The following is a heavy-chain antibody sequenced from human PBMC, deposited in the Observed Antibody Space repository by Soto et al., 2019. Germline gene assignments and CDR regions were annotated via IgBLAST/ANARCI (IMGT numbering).Heavy chain of an antibody. J-gene: IGHJ4*02. D-gene: IGHD3-3*01. CDR2: ISGSDGKT. V-gene: IGHV3-23*01. CDR1: GVIFRSYA. CDR3: ARWSYLDY. Sequence: LXLSGAGSGVIFRSYAMSWVRQAPGKGLEWVSTISGSDGKTFYADSVKGRFSISRDTSKNTLYLQMNSLRADDTAVYYCARWSYLDYSGQGTRVTVSS.